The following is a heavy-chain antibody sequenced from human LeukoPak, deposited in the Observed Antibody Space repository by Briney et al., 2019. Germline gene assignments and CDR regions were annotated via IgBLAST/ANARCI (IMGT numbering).Heavy chain of an antibody. V-gene: IGHV4-34*01. J-gene: IGHJ6*03. CDR1: GGSFSGYY. D-gene: IGHD3-10*01. Sequence: KSSETLSLTCVVYGGSFSGYYWTWIRQAPGKGLEWIGEINHSGITNYSPSLKSRVIISGDTFNKQFSLKLSSVTAADTAVYYCARLGPPTVYGSGSLKPDYYYYYMDVWGKGTTVTISS. CDR3: ARLGPPTVYGSGSLKPDYYYYYMDV. CDR2: INHSGIT.